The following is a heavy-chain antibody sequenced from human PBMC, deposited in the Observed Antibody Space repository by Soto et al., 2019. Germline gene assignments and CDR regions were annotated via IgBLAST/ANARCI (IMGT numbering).Heavy chain of an antibody. D-gene: IGHD4-4*01. CDR2: IYHSGST. CDR3: ARGGDYRFDY. V-gene: IGHV4-4*02. J-gene: IGHJ4*02. CDR1: SDSISSSRW. Sequence: LSLTCAVSSDSISSSRWWSWVRQPPGKGLEWIGEIYHSGSTNYNPSLKSRVTISVDKSKNQFSLKMTSLTAADTAVYYCARGGDYRFDYWGQGTQVTVSS.